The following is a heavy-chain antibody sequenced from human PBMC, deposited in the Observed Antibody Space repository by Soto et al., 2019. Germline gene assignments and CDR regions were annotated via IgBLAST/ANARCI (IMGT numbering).Heavy chain of an antibody. V-gene: IGHV4-31*03. J-gene: IGHJ4*02. Sequence: QVQLQESGPRLVKPSQTLSLTCTVSGGSISSAGYYWSWIRQHPGKGLEWIGYIYYRGSTNYNPSLKSRVTMSVDTSRNQFSRRLSSVTAADTAMYYCARGEGGSYPLTDFDNWGQGILVTVSS. CDR2: IYYRGST. D-gene: IGHD1-26*01. CDR3: ARGEGGSYPLTDFDN. CDR1: GGSISSAGYY.